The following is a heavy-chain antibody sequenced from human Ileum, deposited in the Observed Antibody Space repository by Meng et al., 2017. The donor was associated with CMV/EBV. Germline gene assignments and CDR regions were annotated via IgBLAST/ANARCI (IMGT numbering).Heavy chain of an antibody. J-gene: IGHJ4*02. Sequence: QVQLPQWGAGLLKPSGTLSLTCSVYGWSFSGYYLSWIRQPPGKGLEWIGEINHSGSTNYNPSLKSRVTISVDTSKNQFFLKLSSVTAADTAVYYCARGVAGGPFDYWGQGTLVTVSS. CDR3: ARGVAGGPFDY. D-gene: IGHD2-15*01. CDR1: GWSFSGYY. V-gene: IGHV4-34*01. CDR2: INHSGST.